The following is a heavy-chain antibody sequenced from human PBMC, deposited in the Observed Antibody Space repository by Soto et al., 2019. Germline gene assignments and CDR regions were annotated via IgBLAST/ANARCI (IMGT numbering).Heavy chain of an antibody. CDR1: DFIFNNAW. Sequence: EEPLVESGGGFVKPGESLTLSCVASDFIFNNAWINWVRQAAGKGLEWVGRIKRKSEGGATDYPSPVKGRFAISRDDSKNMVLLQMNGLNTEDTAVYYCAADSILTSDYGFDFWGQGTTVTVSS. V-gene: IGHV3-15*07. CDR2: IKRKSEGGAT. CDR3: AADSILTSDYGFDF. D-gene: IGHD2-2*02. J-gene: IGHJ3*01.